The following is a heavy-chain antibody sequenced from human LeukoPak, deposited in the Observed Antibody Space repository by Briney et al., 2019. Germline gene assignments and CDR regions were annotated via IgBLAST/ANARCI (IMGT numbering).Heavy chain of an antibody. V-gene: IGHV3-73*01. CDR2: IRSKANSYAT. Sequence: GGSLRLSCAASGFTLSGSAMHWVRQASGKGLEWVGRIRSKANSYATAYAASVKGRFTISRDDSKNTAYLQMNSLKTEDTAVYYCRSNEWTPYYDILTGYRAAFDIWGQGTMVTVSS. CDR1: GFTLSGSA. D-gene: IGHD3-9*01. J-gene: IGHJ3*02. CDR3: RSNEWTPYYDILTGYRAAFDI.